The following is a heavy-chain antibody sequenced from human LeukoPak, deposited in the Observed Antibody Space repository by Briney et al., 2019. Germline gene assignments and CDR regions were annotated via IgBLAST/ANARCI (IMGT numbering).Heavy chain of an antibody. CDR1: GLTVSSNY. Sequence: GGSLRLSCAASGLTVSSNYMSWVRQAPGKGLERVSVIYSGGSTYYADSVKGRFTISRDNSKNTLFLQMNSLRAEDMAVYYCARDRGFGQFDYWGQGTLVTVSS. J-gene: IGHJ4*02. D-gene: IGHD3-10*01. CDR2: IYSGGST. CDR3: ARDRGFGQFDY. V-gene: IGHV3-66*01.